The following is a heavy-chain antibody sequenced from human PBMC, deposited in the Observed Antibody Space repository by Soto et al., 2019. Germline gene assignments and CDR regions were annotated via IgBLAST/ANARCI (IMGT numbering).Heavy chain of an antibody. CDR3: ARVATHYYGSGSYYNPPYYYGKDV. CDR1: GGSISSGY. J-gene: IGHJ6*02. CDR2: IYLGGSI. D-gene: IGHD3-10*01. V-gene: IGHV4-59*01. Sequence: PSETLSLTCSVSGGSISSGYWTWIRHPPGKGLEWIGYIYLGGSINYNPSLKSRVIISVDTSKNQFSLKLSSVTAADTAVYYCARVATHYYGSGSYYNPPYYYGKDVWSQGTTVTVSS.